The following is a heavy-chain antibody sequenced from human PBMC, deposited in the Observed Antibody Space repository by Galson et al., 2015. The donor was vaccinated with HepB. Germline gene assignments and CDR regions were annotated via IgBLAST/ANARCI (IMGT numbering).Heavy chain of an antibody. CDR1: GTSINTDY. D-gene: IGHD6-19*01. CDR2: IYYHGNT. CDR3: ARGYSSVWLPYFDF. Sequence: ETLSLTCTVSGTSINTDYWNWIRQPPGKGLEWIGYIYYHGNTNYNPSLKSRVTMSVDTSKSQFSLRLLSVTTSDTAVYYCARGYSSVWLPYFDFWGQGSLVTVSS. V-gene: IGHV4-59*01. J-gene: IGHJ4*02.